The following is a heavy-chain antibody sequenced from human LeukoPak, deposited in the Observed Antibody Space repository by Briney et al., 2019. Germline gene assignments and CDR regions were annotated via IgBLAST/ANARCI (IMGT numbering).Heavy chain of an antibody. CDR2: IYYSGST. CDR3: ATSGWYLLPGVY. CDR1: GGSISSSSYY. Sequence: PSETLSLTCTVSGGSISSSSYYWSWIRQPPGKGLEWIGSIYYSGSTYYNPTLKSRVTISVDTSKNQFSLKLSSVTAADTAVYYCATSGWYLLPGVYWGQGTLVTVSS. J-gene: IGHJ4*02. V-gene: IGHV4-39*01. D-gene: IGHD6-19*01.